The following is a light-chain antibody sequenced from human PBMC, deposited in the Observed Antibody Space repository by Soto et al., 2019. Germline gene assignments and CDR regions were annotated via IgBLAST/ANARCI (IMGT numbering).Light chain of an antibody. CDR2: DAS. Sequence: EVVRTPSPATRSVSAGEVATLSCMASQSVSSNLAWYQQKPGQAPRLLIFDASTRATGIPDRFSGSGSGTDFALTISRLDPEDFAVYYCQQLSCYPLTVGGGTKVDIK. CDR1: QSVSSN. CDR3: QQLSCYPLT. J-gene: IGKJ4*01. V-gene: IGKV3D-20*02.